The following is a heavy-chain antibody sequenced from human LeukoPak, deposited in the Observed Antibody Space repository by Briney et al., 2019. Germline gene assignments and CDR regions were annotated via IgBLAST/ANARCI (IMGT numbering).Heavy chain of an antibody. D-gene: IGHD2-21*02. J-gene: IGHJ2*01. V-gene: IGHV3-33*01. CDR2: IWYDGSNK. Sequence: GGSLRLSCAASGFSFSTCGMHWVRQAPGKGLEWVAIIWYDGSNKYYADSVKGRFTISRDNSKNTLYLQMNSLRAEDTAVYYCARVGCGGDCYYWYFDLWGRGTLVTVSS. CDR1: GFSFSTCG. CDR3: ARVGCGGDCYYWYFDL.